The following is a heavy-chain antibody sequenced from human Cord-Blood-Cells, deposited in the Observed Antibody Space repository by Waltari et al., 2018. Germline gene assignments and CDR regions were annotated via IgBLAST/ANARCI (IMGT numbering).Heavy chain of an antibody. CDR2: SIPIFGTA. J-gene: IGHJ4*02. CDR1: GGTFSSYA. D-gene: IGHD3-10*01. V-gene: IGHV1-69*12. Sequence: QVQLVQSGAEVKKPGSSVKVSCKASGGTFSSYAISWVRQAPGQGLEWMGGSIPIFGTANYAQKFQGRVTITADESTSTAYMGLSSLRSEDTAVYYCARGPLLYNGSGSYYFDYWGQGTLVTVSS. CDR3: ARGPLLYNGSGSYYFDY.